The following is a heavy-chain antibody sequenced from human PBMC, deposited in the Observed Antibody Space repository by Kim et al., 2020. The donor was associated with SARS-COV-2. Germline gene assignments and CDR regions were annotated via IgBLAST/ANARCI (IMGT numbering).Heavy chain of an antibody. CDR2: T. V-gene: IGHV4-39*07. D-gene: IGHD6-19*01. Sequence: TYYNPSLKSRVTISVDTSKNQFSLKLSSVTAADTAVYYCARYAVAGPFDYWGQGTLVTVSS. J-gene: IGHJ4*02. CDR3: ARYAVAGPFDY.